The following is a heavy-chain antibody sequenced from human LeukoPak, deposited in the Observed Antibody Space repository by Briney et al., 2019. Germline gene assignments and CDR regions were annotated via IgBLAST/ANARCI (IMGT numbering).Heavy chain of an antibody. V-gene: IGHV4-59*01. J-gene: IGHJ5*02. CDR3: ARVSDHCSGGSCYPGWFDP. D-gene: IGHD2-15*01. CDR2: IYYSGST. Sequence: SETLSLTCTVSGGSISSYYWSWIRQPPGKGLEWIGYIYYSGSTNYNPSLKSRVTISVDTSKNQFSLKLSSVTAADTAVYYCARVSDHCSGGSCYPGWFDPWGQGTLVTVSS. CDR1: GGSISSYY.